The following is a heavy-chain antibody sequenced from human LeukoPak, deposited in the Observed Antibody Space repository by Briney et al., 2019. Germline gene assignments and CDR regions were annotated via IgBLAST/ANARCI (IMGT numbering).Heavy chain of an antibody. Sequence: PSETLSLTCAVYGGSFSGYYWSWIRQPPGKGLEWIGEINHSGSTNYNPSLKSRVTISVDTSKNQFSLKLSSVTAADTAVYYCASYLPMVQGNDAFDIWGQGTMVTVSS. CDR3: ASYLPMVQGNDAFDI. V-gene: IGHV4-34*01. CDR2: INHSGST. CDR1: GGSFSGYY. D-gene: IGHD3-10*01. J-gene: IGHJ3*02.